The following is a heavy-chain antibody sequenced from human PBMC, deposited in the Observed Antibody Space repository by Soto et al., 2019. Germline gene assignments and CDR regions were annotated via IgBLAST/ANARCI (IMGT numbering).Heavy chain of an antibody. J-gene: IGHJ2*01. Sequence: EVQLVESGGGLVQPGGSLRLSCAASGFTVSSNYMSWVRQAPGKGLEWVSVIFSGGSTYYTDSVKGRFTISRHKSKITLYLQMNSLRAEDTAVYYCSRDRFPFDLWGRGTLVTVSS. D-gene: IGHD3-10*01. CDR1: GFTVSSNY. CDR2: IFSGGST. CDR3: SRDRFPFDL. V-gene: IGHV3-53*04.